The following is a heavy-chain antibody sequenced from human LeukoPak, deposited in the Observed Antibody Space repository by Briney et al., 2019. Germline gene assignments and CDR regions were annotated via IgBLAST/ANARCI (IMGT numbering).Heavy chain of an antibody. CDR3: ARGIGGYCSGGSCYMGY. J-gene: IGHJ4*02. CDR1: GFTFSSYA. V-gene: IGHV3-30*04. Sequence: GGSLRLSCAASGFTFSSYAMHWVRQAPGKGLEWVAVISYDGSNKYYADSVKGRFTISRDNSKNTLYLQMNSLRAEDTAVYYCARGIGGYCSGGSCYMGYWGQGTLVTVSS. D-gene: IGHD2-15*01. CDR2: ISYDGSNK.